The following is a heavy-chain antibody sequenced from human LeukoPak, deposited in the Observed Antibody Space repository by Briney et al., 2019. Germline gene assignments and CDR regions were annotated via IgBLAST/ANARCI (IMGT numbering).Heavy chain of an antibody. D-gene: IGHD3-22*01. V-gene: IGHV3-21*01. CDR1: GFTFSSYS. CDR3: AREGPYYDSSGFYHDAFDI. CDR2: ISSSSSYI. J-gene: IGHJ3*02. Sequence: GGSLRLSCAASGFTFSSYSMNWVRQAPGKGLEWVSSISSSSSYIYYADSVKGRFTISRDNAKNSPYLQMNSLRAEDTAVYYCAREGPYYDSSGFYHDAFDIWGQGTMVTVSS.